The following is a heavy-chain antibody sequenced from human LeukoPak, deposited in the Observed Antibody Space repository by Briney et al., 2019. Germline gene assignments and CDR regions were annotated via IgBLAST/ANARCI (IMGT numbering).Heavy chain of an antibody. D-gene: IGHD6-13*01. CDR3: ARAAYSSTWYSRYFDL. V-gene: IGHV3-13*01. Sequence: GGSLRLSCAASGFTFRSYDMHWVRQATGKGLEWVSGTGTAGEIYYPGSVKGRFTISRENAKNSLYLQMNSLRAGDTAVYYCARAAYSSTWYSRYFDLWGRGTLVTVSS. CDR2: TGTAGEI. J-gene: IGHJ2*01. CDR1: GFTFRSYD.